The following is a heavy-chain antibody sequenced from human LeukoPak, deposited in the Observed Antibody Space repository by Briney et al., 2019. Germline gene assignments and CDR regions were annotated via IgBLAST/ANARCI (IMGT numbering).Heavy chain of an antibody. Sequence: PSETLSLTCTVSGGSISSGGYYWSWIRQHPGKGLEWIGYIYYSGSTYYNPSLKSRVTISVDTSKNQFSLKLSSVTAADTAVYYCARHVRGFILTGWNAFDIWGQGTMVTVSS. CDR2: IYYSGST. CDR3: ARHVRGFILTGWNAFDI. D-gene: IGHD3-9*01. J-gene: IGHJ3*02. V-gene: IGHV4-31*03. CDR1: GGSISSGGYY.